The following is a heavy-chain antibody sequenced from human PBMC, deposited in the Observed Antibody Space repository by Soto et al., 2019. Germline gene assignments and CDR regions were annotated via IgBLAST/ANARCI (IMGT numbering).Heavy chain of an antibody. CDR3: AKDSSSDGP. V-gene: IGHV4-34*01. J-gene: IGHJ5*02. CDR2: INHSGST. Sequence: QVQLQQWGAGLLKPSETLSLTCAVYGGSFSGYYWRWIRQPPGKGLEWIGEINHSGSTNYNPSLKSRLTISVDTPKNQCPPKLSSVTAADAAVYYCAKDSSSDGPWGQGTLVTVSS. D-gene: IGHD6-13*01. CDR1: GGSFSGYY.